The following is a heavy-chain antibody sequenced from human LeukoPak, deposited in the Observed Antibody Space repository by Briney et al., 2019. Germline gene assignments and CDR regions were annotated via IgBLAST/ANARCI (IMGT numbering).Heavy chain of an antibody. CDR2: ISAYNGNT. D-gene: IGHD6-13*01. J-gene: IGHJ4*02. Sequence: ASVKVSCKTSGYSENFYGITWVRQVAGQGLEWMGWISAYNGNTNYAQKLQGRVTMTTDTSTSTAYMELRSLRSDDTAVYYCARDAATADRFDYWGQGTLVTASS. V-gene: IGHV1-18*01. CDR3: ARDAATADRFDY. CDR1: GYSENFYG.